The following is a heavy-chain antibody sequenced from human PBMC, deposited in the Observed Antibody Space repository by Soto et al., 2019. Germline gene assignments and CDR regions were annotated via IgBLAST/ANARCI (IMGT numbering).Heavy chain of an antibody. Sequence: SETLSLTCTVSGGSIRSDSYYWGWIRQPPGKGLEWIGYIYDNGNTNYNPSLKSRVTMSVDTSKTQISLKLSSVTAADTAVYYCKRANWYSEYWGQGTLVTVSS. CDR2: IYDNGNT. CDR3: KRANWYSEY. V-gene: IGHV4-61*01. J-gene: IGHJ4*02. D-gene: IGHD7-27*01. CDR1: GGSIRSDSYY.